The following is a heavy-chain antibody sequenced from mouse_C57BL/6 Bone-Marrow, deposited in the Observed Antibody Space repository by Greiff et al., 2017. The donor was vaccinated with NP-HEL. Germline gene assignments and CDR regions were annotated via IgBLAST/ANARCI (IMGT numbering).Heavy chain of an antibody. Sequence: EVHLVESGGGLVKPGGSLKLSCAASGFTFSSYAMSWVRQTPEKRLEWVATISDGGSYTYYPDNVKGRFTISRDNAKNNLYLQMSHLKSEDTAMYYCASILLYYFDYWGQGTTLTVSS. CDR2: ISDGGSYT. CDR1: GFTFSSYA. J-gene: IGHJ2*01. V-gene: IGHV5-4*01. CDR3: ASILLYYFDY. D-gene: IGHD2-1*01.